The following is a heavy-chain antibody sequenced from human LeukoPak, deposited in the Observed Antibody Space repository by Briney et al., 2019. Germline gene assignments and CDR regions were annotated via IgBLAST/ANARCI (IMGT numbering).Heavy chain of an antibody. V-gene: IGHV1-18*01. CDR2: ISVYNAIT. CDR3: ARDLTKNTVFGLKGTVDV. CDR1: GYALTSDG. Sequence: ASVTVSCKASGYALTSDGINWVRQAPGQGLEWMGWISVYNAITTYAQKFQGRVTMTTDTSTSTAYMELRSLRSDDTAVYYCARDLTKNTVFGLKGTVDVWGQGTTVTVSS. D-gene: IGHD3-3*01. J-gene: IGHJ6*02.